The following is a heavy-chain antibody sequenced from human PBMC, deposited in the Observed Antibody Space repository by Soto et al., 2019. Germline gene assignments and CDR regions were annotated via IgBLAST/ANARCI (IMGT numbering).Heavy chain of an antibody. CDR1: GYTFTSYG. CDR3: ARDSVVVPAATSMNYYYGMDV. D-gene: IGHD2-2*01. Sequence: ASVKLSCKASGYTFTSYGISWVRQAPGQGLEWMGWISAYNGNTNYAQKLQGRVTMTTDTSTSTAYMELRSLRSDDTAVYYCARDSVVVPAATSMNYYYGMDVWGQGTTVTVSS. CDR2: ISAYNGNT. J-gene: IGHJ6*02. V-gene: IGHV1-18*01.